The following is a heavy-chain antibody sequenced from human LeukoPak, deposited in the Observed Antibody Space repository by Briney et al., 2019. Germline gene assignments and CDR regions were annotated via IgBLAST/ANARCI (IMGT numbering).Heavy chain of an antibody. CDR2: ISYDGSNK. J-gene: IGHJ4*02. Sequence: GGSLRLSCAASGFTFSSLSMHWVRQAPGKGLEWVAVISYDGSNKFYADSVKGRFTISRDSSKNTQYLQLNSLRAEDTAVYYCARASILGQIVVVPPAMLGGLDYWGQGTLVTVSS. V-gene: IGHV3-30-3*01. D-gene: IGHD2-2*01. CDR3: ARASILGQIVVVPPAMLGGLDY. CDR1: GFTFSSLS.